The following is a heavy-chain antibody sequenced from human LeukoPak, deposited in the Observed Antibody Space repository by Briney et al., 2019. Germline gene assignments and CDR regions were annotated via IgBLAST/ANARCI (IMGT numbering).Heavy chain of an antibody. CDR1: GGTFSKYS. Sequence: ASVKVSCKASGGTFSKYSISWVRQGPGQGLEWMGGITPLFGTANYAQKFQGRVTITADESASTAYMELSSLRSEDTAVYYCASRIDYSYGIDYWGQGTLVTVSS. D-gene: IGHD5-18*01. J-gene: IGHJ4*02. V-gene: IGHV1-69*13. CDR3: ASRIDYSYGIDY. CDR2: ITPLFGTA.